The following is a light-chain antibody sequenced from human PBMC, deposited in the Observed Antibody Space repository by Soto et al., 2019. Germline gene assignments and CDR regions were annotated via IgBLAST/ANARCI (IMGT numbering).Light chain of an antibody. CDR1: QRISSY. J-gene: IGKJ4*01. CDR3: QQSYGIPLT. V-gene: IGKV1-39*01. Sequence: DIQMTQSPSSLSASVGDRVTITCRASQRISSYLNWYQQKPGKAPKLLIYGASSLQSGVPPRFSGSGSGTEFTLTISSLQPEDFATYYCQQSYGIPLTFGGGTKVEIK. CDR2: GAS.